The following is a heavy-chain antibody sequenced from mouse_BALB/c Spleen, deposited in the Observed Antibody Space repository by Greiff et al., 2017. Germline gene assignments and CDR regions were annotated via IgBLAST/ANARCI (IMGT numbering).Heavy chain of an antibody. V-gene: IGHV14-1*02. CDR1: GFNIKDYY. D-gene: IGHD2-10*02. J-gene: IGHJ1*01. Sequence: VQLQQSGAELVRPGALVKLSCKASGFNIKDYYMHWVKQRPEQGLEWIGWIDPENGNTIYDPKFQGKASITADTSSNTAYLQLSSLTSEDTAVYYCGYGNYVWYFDVWGAGTTVTVSS. CDR2: IDPENGNT. CDR3: GYGNYVWYFDV.